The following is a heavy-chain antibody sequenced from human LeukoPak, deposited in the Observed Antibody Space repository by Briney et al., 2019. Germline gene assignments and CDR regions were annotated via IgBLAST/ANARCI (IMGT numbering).Heavy chain of an antibody. CDR2: INPNSGGT. Sequence: ASVKVSCKASGYTFTGYYMHWVRQAPGQGLEWMGRINPNSGGTNHAQKFQGRVTMTRDTSISTAYMELSRLRSDDTAVYYCARDLEPERTYYDFWSGYYMGYWGQGTLVTVSS. V-gene: IGHV1-2*06. D-gene: IGHD3-3*01. J-gene: IGHJ4*02. CDR1: GYTFTGYY. CDR3: ARDLEPERTYYDFWSGYYMGY.